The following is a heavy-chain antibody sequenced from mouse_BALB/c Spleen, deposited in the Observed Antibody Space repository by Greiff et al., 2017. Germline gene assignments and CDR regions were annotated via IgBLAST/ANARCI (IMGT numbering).Heavy chain of an antibody. CDR1: GFTFSSYT. J-gene: IGHJ3*01. CDR2: ISNGGGST. Sequence: EVKLMESGGGLVQPGGSLKLSCAASGFTFSSYTMSWVRQTPEKRLEWVAYISNGGGSTYYPDTVKGRFTISRDNAKNTLYLQMSSLKSEDTAMYYCAGGRGDEGFAYWGQGTLVTVSA. V-gene: IGHV5-12-2*01. CDR3: AGGRGDEGFAY. D-gene: IGHD3-3*01.